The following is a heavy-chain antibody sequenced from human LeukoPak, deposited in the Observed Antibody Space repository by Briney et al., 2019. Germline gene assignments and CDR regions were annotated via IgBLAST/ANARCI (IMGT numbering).Heavy chain of an antibody. J-gene: IGHJ6*02. CDR1: GGSISSYY. D-gene: IGHD5-18*01. CDR2: IYYSGST. CDR3: ARDIQLAFGYYYGMDV. V-gene: IGHV4-59*01. Sequence: PSETLSLTCTVSGGSISSYYWSWIRQPPGKGLEWIGYIYYSGSTNYNPSLKSRVTISVDTSKNQFSLKLSSVTAADTAVYYCARDIQLAFGYYYGMDVWGQGTTVTVSS.